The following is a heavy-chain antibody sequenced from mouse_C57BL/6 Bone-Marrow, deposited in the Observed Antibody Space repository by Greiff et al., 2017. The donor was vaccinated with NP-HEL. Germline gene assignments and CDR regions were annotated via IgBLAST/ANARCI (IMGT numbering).Heavy chain of an antibody. Sequence: QVQLKQPGAELVKPGASVKLSCKASGYTFTSYWMHWVKQRPGRGLEWIGRIDPNSGGTKYNEKFKSKATLTVDKPSSTAYMQLSSLTSEDSAVYYCASPRYGSFHWYFDVWGTGTTVTVSS. CDR1: GYTFTSYW. J-gene: IGHJ1*03. CDR3: ASPRYGSFHWYFDV. CDR2: IDPNSGGT. D-gene: IGHD1-1*01. V-gene: IGHV1-72*01.